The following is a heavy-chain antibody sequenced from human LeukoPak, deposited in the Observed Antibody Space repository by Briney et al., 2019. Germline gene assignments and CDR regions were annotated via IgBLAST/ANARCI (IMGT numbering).Heavy chain of an antibody. CDR2: INPNTGVA. D-gene: IGHD5-12*01. CDR1: GYTFTGYY. CDR3: VREREIYDAFDI. Sequence: ASVKVSCKASGYTFTGYYMHWVRQAPGQGLEWVGWINPNTGVANYVQKFQGRVTMTIDTSISTAYMELSRLRSDDTAVYYCVREREIYDAFDIWGQGTMVIVSS. V-gene: IGHV1-2*02. J-gene: IGHJ3*02.